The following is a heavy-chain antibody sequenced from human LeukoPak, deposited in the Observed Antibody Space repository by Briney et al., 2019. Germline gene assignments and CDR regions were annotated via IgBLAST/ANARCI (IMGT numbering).Heavy chain of an antibody. CDR3: ARVETYYYGSGSYYPRGYFDY. Sequence: ASVKVSCKASGYTFTGYYMHWVRQAPGQGLEWMGWINPNSGGTNYAQKFQGRVTMTRDTSISTAYVELSRLRSDDTAVYYCARVETYYYGSGSYYPRGYFDYWGQGTLVTVSS. CDR2: INPNSGGT. J-gene: IGHJ4*02. D-gene: IGHD3-10*01. CDR1: GYTFTGYY. V-gene: IGHV1-2*02.